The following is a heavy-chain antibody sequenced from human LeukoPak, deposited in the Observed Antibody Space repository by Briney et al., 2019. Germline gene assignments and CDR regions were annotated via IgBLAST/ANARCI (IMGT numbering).Heavy chain of an antibody. CDR1: GGSISSGSYY. J-gene: IGHJ6*03. CDR2: IYTSGST. D-gene: IGHD3-3*01. Sequence: SETLSLTCTVSGGSISSGSYYWSRIRQPAGKGLEWIGRIYTSGSTNYNPSLKSRVTISVDTSKNQFSLKLSSVTAADTAVYYCARSASLEWLSSYYYYMDVWGKGTTVTVSS. CDR3: ARSASLEWLSSYYYYMDV. V-gene: IGHV4-61*02.